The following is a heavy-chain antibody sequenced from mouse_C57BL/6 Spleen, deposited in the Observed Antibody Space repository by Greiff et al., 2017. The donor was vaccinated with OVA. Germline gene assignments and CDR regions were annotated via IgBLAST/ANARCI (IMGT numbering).Heavy chain of an antibody. CDR2: IDPNSGGT. Sequence: QVQLQQSGAELVKPGASVKLSCKASGYTFTSYWMHWVKQRPGRGLEWIGRIDPNSGGTKYNEKFKSKATLTVDKPSSTAYMQLSSLTSEDSAVYYCARGTTVAPDYDAMDYWGQGTSVTVSS. D-gene: IGHD1-1*01. J-gene: IGHJ4*01. V-gene: IGHV1-72*01. CDR3: ARGTTVAPDYDAMDY. CDR1: GYTFTSYW.